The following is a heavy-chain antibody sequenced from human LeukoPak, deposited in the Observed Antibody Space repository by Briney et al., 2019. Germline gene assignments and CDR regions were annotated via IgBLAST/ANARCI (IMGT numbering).Heavy chain of an antibody. V-gene: IGHV4-39*01. J-gene: IGHJ4*02. D-gene: IGHD3-3*01. CDR3: TRRPAGNALEG. Sequence: KPSETLSLTCTVSGGSISSNNYYWGWIRQPPGKGLEWIGSIYYSGSTYYNPSLKSRVTISVDTSKNQFSLKLSSVTAADTAVYYCTRRPAGNALEGWGQGTLVTVSS. CDR2: IYYSGST. CDR1: GGSISSNNYY.